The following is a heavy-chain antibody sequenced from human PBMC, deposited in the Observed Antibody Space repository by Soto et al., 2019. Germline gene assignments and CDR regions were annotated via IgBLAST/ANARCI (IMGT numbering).Heavy chain of an antibody. D-gene: IGHD3-22*01. CDR1: GYTFTSYG. J-gene: IGHJ4*02. Sequence: ASVKVSCKASGYTFTSYGISWVRQAPGQGLEWMGWISAYNGNTNYAQKLQGRVTMTTDTSTSTAYMELRSLRSDDTAVYCCARDGGAYYYDSSGPASFEYWGPGTLVTVS. V-gene: IGHV1-18*04. CDR3: ARDGGAYYYDSSGPASFEY. CDR2: ISAYNGNT.